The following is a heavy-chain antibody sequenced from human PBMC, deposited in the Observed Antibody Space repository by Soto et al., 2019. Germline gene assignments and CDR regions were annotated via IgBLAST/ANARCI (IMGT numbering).Heavy chain of an antibody. CDR1: GFTVSSNY. CDR3: ARGGWGTEYSSSPLDY. CDR2: IYSGGST. Sequence: GGSLRLSCAASGFTVSSNYMSWVRQAPGKGLEWVSVIYSGGSTYYADSVKGRFTISRDNSKNTLYLQMNSLRAEDMAVFYCARGGWGTEYSSSPLDYWGQGTLVTVSS. J-gene: IGHJ4*02. D-gene: IGHD6-6*01. V-gene: IGHV3-66*01.